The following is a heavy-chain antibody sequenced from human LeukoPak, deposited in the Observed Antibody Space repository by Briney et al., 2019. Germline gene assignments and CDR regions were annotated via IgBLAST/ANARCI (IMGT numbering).Heavy chain of an antibody. J-gene: IGHJ4*02. V-gene: IGHV3-30*02. CDR2: IRYDGSNK. Sequence: PGGSLRLSCGASGFPFKRYGMQWARQAPGKGLEWVAFIRYDGSNKYYADSVKGRFTISRDNSKNTLYLQMNSLRAEDTAVYYCAKEGVTPYYCDFWGQGTLVTVSS. D-gene: IGHD2-21*02. CDR1: GFPFKRYG. CDR3: AKEGVTPYYCDF.